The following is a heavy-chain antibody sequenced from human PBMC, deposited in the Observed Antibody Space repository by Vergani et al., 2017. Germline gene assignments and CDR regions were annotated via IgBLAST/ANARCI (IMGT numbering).Heavy chain of an antibody. D-gene: IGHD5-24*01. V-gene: IGHV2-70*04. CDR2: IDWDDDK. CDR1: GFSVNSHPMR. CDR3: TQIXSKNGYNYDAFDI. Sequence: QVTLKESGPALVKPTQTLRLTCTLSGFSVNSHPMRVIWIRQPPGKALEWLARIDWDDDKFYDRSLKTRLTISKNTSKNHVVLRMTNMDPVDTAMYYCTQIXSKNGYNYDAFDIWGQGTMVIVSS. J-gene: IGHJ3*02.